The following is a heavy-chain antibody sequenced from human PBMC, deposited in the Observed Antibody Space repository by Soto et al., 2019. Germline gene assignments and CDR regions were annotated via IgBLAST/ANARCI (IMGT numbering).Heavy chain of an antibody. CDR2: IKQDGSEK. J-gene: IGHJ4*02. D-gene: IGHD3-16*02. CDR3: ARGPYDYVWGSDPPHFDY. V-gene: IGHV3-7*03. CDR1: GFTFSSYN. Sequence: GGSLRLSCVASGFTFSSYNMNWVRQAPGKGLEWVANIKQDGSEKYYVDSVKGRFTISRDNAKNSLYLQMNSLRAEDTAVYYCARGPYDYVWGSDPPHFDYWGQGTLVTVSS.